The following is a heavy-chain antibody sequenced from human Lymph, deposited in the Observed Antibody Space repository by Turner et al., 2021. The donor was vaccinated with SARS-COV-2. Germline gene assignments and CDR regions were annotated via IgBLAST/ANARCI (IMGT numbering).Heavy chain of an antibody. Sequence: QVQLVQSGAEVKKPGASVKVSCKASGYTFTSYYMHWVRQAPGQWLEWMVIINPSGDSTSYAQKFQGRVTMTRDTSTSTVYMELSSLRSEDTAVYYCARVGPGGFDYWGQGTPVTVSS. CDR3: ARVGPGGFDY. J-gene: IGHJ4*02. V-gene: IGHV1-46*01. CDR1: GYTFTSYY. CDR2: INPSGDST. D-gene: IGHD2-15*01.